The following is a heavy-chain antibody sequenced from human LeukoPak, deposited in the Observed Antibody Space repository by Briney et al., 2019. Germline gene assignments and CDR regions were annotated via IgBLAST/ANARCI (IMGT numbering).Heavy chain of an antibody. Sequence: GGSLRLSCAASGISFSSHWMHWVRQAPGTGLGGVAHISGDGRSTTYADPVKGRFTISRDHATNTLSLQMNSLRAEDTAVHYCLRDIYTGTTWYMGQGWFDPWGQGTLVTVSS. J-gene: IGHJ5*02. CDR3: LRDIYTGTTWYMGQGWFDP. V-gene: IGHV3-74*01. D-gene: IGHD6-13*01. CDR1: GISFSSHW. CDR2: ISGDGRST.